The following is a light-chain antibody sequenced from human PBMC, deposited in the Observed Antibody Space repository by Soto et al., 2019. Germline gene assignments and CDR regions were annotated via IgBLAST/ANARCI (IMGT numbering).Light chain of an antibody. CDR1: SSNIGSNY. V-gene: IGLV1-47*01. CDR3: AAWDDRLSGRV. Sequence: QPVLTQPPSASGTPGQRVTISCSGSSSNIGSNYAYWYQQLPGTAPKLLIYRNNQRPSGVPGRFSGSKSGTSASLAISGLRSEDEADYYCAAWDDRLSGRVFGGGTKLTVL. CDR2: RNN. J-gene: IGLJ3*02.